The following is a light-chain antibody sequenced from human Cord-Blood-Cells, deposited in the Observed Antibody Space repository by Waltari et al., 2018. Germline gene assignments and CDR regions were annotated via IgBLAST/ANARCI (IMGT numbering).Light chain of an antibody. J-gene: IGLJ1*01. CDR2: QDN. Sequence: SYELTQPPSVSVSPGQTASITCSGDNWGDKYACWYQQTPGQSPVLVIYQDNKRPSGIPERFSGSNSGNTATLTISGTQAMDEADYYCQAWDSSTYVFGTGTKVTVL. CDR1: NWGDKY. V-gene: IGLV3-1*01. CDR3: QAWDSSTYV.